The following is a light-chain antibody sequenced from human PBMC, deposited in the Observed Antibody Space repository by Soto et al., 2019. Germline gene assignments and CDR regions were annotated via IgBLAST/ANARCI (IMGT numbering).Light chain of an antibody. CDR3: QQLRMYPST. Sequence: IQRTQSPYYVSASVGDRVTITCRASQGINNWLAWYQQKPGEAPKLLIYAASTLYGGVPSRFSGSGSGTDFALTITSLQAEDFATYYCQQLRMYPSTFGGGTKVDIK. CDR2: AAS. CDR1: QGINNW. V-gene: IGKV1-12*01. J-gene: IGKJ4*01.